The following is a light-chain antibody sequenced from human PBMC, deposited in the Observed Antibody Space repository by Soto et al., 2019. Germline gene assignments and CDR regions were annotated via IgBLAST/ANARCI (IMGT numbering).Light chain of an antibody. Sequence: EIVMTQSPATLSVSPGERATLSCRASQSVRSNLAWYQQKPGQAPRLLIDGASTRATGIPARFSGSGSGTEFTLTITRLQSEDFAVYYCQQYNYWHTFGEGTKVDI. V-gene: IGKV3-15*01. CDR3: QQYNYWHT. J-gene: IGKJ1*01. CDR2: GAS. CDR1: QSVRSN.